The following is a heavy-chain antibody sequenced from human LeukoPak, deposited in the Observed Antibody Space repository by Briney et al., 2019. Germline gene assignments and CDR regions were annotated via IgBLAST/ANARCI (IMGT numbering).Heavy chain of an antibody. V-gene: IGHV4-38-2*01. D-gene: IGHD2-15*01. CDR1: GYSISSGYH. Sequence: SETLSLTCAVSGYSISSGYHWGWIRQSPGKGLEWIGSIFHSGNTYYNPSLKSRVTISVDTSMNQFSLKLTSLTAADTAVYYCARTLYCIGVTCYSPELFDSWGQGTLVTVSS. J-gene: IGHJ4*02. CDR3: ARTLYCIGVTCYSPELFDS. CDR2: IFHSGNT.